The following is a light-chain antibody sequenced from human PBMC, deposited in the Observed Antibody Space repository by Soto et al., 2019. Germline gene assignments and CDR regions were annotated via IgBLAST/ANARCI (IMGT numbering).Light chain of an antibody. Sequence: QLVLTQSSSASASLGSSVTLTCTLSSGHSSYIIAWHQQQPGKAPRYLMKLEGSGSYNKGSGVPDRFSGSSSGADRYLTISNLQSEDEADYYCETWDSNTHEVFGGGTKVTVL. CDR3: ETWDSNTHEV. V-gene: IGLV4-60*03. J-gene: IGLJ2*01. CDR2: LEGSGSY. CDR1: SGHSSYI.